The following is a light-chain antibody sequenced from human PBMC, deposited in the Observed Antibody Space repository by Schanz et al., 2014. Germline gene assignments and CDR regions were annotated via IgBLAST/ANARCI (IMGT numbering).Light chain of an antibody. Sequence: QSALAQPASVSGSPGQSITISCTGTRSDVGAYNYVSWYQQHPGNAPKLMIYDVSNRPSGVSNRFSGSKSGNTASLTISGLQAEDEADYFCSSYANRSTPYVFGTGTKLTVL. CDR3: SSYANRSTPYV. J-gene: IGLJ1*01. CDR2: DVS. CDR1: RSDVGAYNY. V-gene: IGLV2-14*03.